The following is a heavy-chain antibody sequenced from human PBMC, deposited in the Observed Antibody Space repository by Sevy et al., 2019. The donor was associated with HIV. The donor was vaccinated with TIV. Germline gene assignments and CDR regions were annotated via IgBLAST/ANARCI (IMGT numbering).Heavy chain of an antibody. CDR1: GFNFSRHA. J-gene: IGHJ4*02. V-gene: IGHV3-64D*06. D-gene: IGHD3-10*01. CDR2: ISSNGGST. CDR3: VKARYYYPSGRVPPGDY. Sequence: GGSLRLSCSASGFNFSRHAMHWVRQTPGKGLEYVSAISSNGGSTYYADSVKGRFTMSRDNSMDTLFLQMNSLRTEDTAVYYCVKARYYYPSGRVPPGDYWGQGTLVTVSS.